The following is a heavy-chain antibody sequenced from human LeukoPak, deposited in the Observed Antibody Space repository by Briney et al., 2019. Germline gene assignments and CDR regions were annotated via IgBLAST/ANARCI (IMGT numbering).Heavy chain of an antibody. D-gene: IGHD3-16*01. CDR1: GFTFSSYA. CDR3: ARDDWGKGDWFDP. J-gene: IGHJ5*02. V-gene: IGHV3-30-3*01. CDR2: ISYDGSNK. Sequence: GGSLRLSCAASGFTFSSYAMHWVRQAPGKGLEWVAVISYDGSNKYYADSVKGRFTISRDNSKNTLYLQTNSLRAEDTAVYYCARDDWGKGDWFDPWGQGTLVTVSS.